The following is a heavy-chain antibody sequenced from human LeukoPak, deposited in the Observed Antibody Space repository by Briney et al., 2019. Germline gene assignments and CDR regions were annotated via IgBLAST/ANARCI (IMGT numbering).Heavy chain of an antibody. CDR3: ARDSIFSDCSSTSCPPPFDY. Sequence: ASVKVSCKASGYTFTSYAMNWVRQAPGQGLEWMGWINPNSGGTNYAQKFQGRVTMTRDTSISTAYMELSRLRSDDTAVYYCARDSIFSDCSSTSCPPPFDYWGQGTLVTVSS. V-gene: IGHV1-2*02. D-gene: IGHD2-2*01. CDR2: INPNSGGT. CDR1: GYTFTSYA. J-gene: IGHJ4*02.